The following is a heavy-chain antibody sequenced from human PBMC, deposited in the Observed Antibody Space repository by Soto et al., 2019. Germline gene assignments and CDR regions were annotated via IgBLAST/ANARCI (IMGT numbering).Heavy chain of an antibody. CDR3: ARQVVVVVAATLDYYYFDY. V-gene: IGHV5-51*01. D-gene: IGHD2-15*01. Sequence: EVQLVQSGAEVKKPGESLKISCKGSGYSFTSYWIGWVRQMPGKGLEWMGIIYPGDSDTRYSPSFQGQVTISADKSISTAYLQWSSLKASDTAMYYCARQVVVVVAATLDYYYFDYWGQGTLVTVSS. CDR1: GYSFTSYW. CDR2: IYPGDSDT. J-gene: IGHJ4*02.